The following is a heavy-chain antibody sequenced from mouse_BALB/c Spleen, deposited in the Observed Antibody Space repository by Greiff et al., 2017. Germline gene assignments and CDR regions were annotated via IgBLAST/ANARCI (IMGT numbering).Heavy chain of an antibody. CDR2: IYPGNGDT. Sequence: QVQLQQPGAELVKPGASVKMSCKASGYTFTSYNMHWVKQTPGQGLEWIGAIYPGNGDTSYNQKFKGKATLTADKSSSTAYMQLSSLTSEDSAVYYCAREDYYGSSYWYFDVWGAGTTVTVSS. J-gene: IGHJ1*01. D-gene: IGHD1-1*01. CDR1: GYTFTSYN. CDR3: AREDYYGSSYWYFDV. V-gene: IGHV1-12*01.